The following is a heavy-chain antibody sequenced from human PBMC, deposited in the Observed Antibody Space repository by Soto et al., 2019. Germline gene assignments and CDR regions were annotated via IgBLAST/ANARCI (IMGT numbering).Heavy chain of an antibody. V-gene: IGHV3-30*18. CDR3: AKSSSGYYYGYFDS. CDR2: ISFDGRDQ. J-gene: IGHJ4*02. D-gene: IGHD3-22*01. CDR1: GFIFSNYG. Sequence: GGSLRLSCEASGFIFSNYGMHWVRQTPGKGLEWVAVISFDGRDQHYADSVRGRLTLSRDNSKNTVYLRMNSLRPEDTAVYYCAKSSSGYYYGYFDSWGQGALVTVSS.